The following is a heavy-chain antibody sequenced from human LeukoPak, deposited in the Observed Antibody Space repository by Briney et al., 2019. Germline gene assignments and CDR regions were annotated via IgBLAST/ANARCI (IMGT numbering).Heavy chain of an antibody. V-gene: IGHV5-10-1*01. CDR2: IDPSESYT. J-gene: IGHJ3*02. CDR3: ARSRGGIVVVPAAMKWAFDI. Sequence: GESLKISCQGFGYSFTSYWISWVRQMPGKGLEWMGRIDPSESYTNYSPSFQGHVTISADKSISTAYLQWSSLKASDTAMYYCARSRGGIVVVPAAMKWAFDIWGQGTMVTVSS. CDR1: GYSFTSYW. D-gene: IGHD2-2*01.